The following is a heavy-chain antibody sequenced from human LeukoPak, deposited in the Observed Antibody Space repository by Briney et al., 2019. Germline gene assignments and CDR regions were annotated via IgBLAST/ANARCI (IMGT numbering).Heavy chain of an antibody. Sequence: SETLSLTCTVSGGSISSYSYYWSWIRQPPGKGLEWIGYIYYSGSTNYNPSLKSRVTISVDTSKNQFSLKLSSVTAADTAVYYCARDRSDSSGWCKGLDYWGQGTLVTVSS. D-gene: IGHD6-19*01. CDR1: GGSISSYSYY. CDR2: IYYSGST. CDR3: ARDRSDSSGWCKGLDY. V-gene: IGHV4-61*01. J-gene: IGHJ4*02.